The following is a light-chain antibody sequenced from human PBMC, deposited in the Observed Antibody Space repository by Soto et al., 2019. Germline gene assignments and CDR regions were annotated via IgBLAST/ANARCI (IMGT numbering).Light chain of an antibody. CDR2: GAS. CDR1: QSVSSSY. V-gene: IGKV3-20*01. Sequence: EIVLTHSPGTLSLSPGERATLSCRASQSVSSSYLAWYQQKPGQAPRLLIYGASSRATGIPDRFSGSGSGTDFTLTISRLEPEDFAVYYCHQYGSSPYTFGQGTKLEIK. J-gene: IGKJ2*01. CDR3: HQYGSSPYT.